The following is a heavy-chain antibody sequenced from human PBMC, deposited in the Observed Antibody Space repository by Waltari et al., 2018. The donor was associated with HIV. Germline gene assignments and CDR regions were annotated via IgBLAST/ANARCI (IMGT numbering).Heavy chain of an antibody. J-gene: IGHJ4*02. CDR1: GGSISSGGYY. CDR3: ATLTSEGATSTRYFDY. V-gene: IGHV4-31*03. Sequence: QVQLQESGPGLVKPSQTLSLTCTVSGGSISSGGYYWTWIRQHPGKGLEWIGYIYYSGSTYYNPSLKSRVTISVDTSKNQFSLKLSSVTAADTAVYYCATLTSEGATSTRYFDYWGQGTLVTVSS. CDR2: IYYSGST. D-gene: IGHD1-26*01.